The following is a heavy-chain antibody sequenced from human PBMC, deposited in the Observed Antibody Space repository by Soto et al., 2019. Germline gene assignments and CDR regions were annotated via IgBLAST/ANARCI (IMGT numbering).Heavy chain of an antibody. D-gene: IGHD6-13*01. Sequence: EVQLLESGGGLVQPGGSLRLSCAASGFTFSSYAMGWVRQPPGKGLERVSGISDSGGYTYYADSVKGRFLISRDNSKNTKYLQMNSQGAEGTAVYYCVKGGIRGSRYIDSWGQGILATVSS. CDR3: VKGGIRGSRYIDS. V-gene: IGHV3-23*01. J-gene: IGHJ4*02. CDR2: ISDSGGYT. CDR1: GFTFSSYA.